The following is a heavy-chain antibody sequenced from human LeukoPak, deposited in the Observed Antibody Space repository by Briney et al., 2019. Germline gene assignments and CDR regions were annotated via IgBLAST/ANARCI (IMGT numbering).Heavy chain of an antibody. CDR2: VKRKSDGGTT. CDR1: GFIFSNAW. CDR3: TTVELWLGRALLF. V-gene: IGHV3-15*01. J-gene: IGHJ4*02. Sequence: GGSLRLSCAASGSSGFIFSNAWMSWVRQAPGKGLEWVGRVKRKSDGGTTDYAAPVKGRFTISRDDSKNTLFLQMNSLNTEDTAVYYCTTVELWLGRALLFWGQGALVTVSS. D-gene: IGHD6-19*01.